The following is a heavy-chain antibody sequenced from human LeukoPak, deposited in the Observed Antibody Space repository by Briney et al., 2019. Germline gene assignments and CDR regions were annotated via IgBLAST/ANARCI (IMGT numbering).Heavy chain of an antibody. Sequence: SETLSLTCTVSGYSISSGYYWGWIRQPPGKGLEWIGSIYHSGSTYYNPSLKSRVTISVDTSKNQFSLKLSSVTAADTAVYYCARDFSYDYVWGSYRPIWGDWGQGTLVTVSS. V-gene: IGHV4-38-2*02. CDR1: GYSISSGYY. CDR3: ARDFSYDYVWGSYRPIWGD. CDR2: IYHSGST. J-gene: IGHJ4*02. D-gene: IGHD3-16*02.